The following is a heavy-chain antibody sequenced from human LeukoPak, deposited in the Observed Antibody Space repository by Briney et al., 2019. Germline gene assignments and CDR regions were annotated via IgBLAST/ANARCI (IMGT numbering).Heavy chain of an antibody. V-gene: IGHV3-7*03. CDR2: VNQDESEK. J-gene: IGHJ5*02. CDR1: GFTFSNHW. Sequence: GSLRLSCAASGFTFSNHWMSWVRLAPGRGLEWVAAVNQDESEKYYVDSVKGRFTISRDNAKNSLYLQMNSLRAEDTAVYFCVRSIDAWGQGTLVTVSS. CDR3: VRSIDA. D-gene: IGHD3-3*01.